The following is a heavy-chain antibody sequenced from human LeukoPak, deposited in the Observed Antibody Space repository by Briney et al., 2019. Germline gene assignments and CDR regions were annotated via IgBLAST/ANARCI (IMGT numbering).Heavy chain of an antibody. CDR2: IIPIFGTA. CDR1: GGTFSSYA. CDR3: ARNGDSSGYYLHYFDY. Sequence: SVKVSCKASGGTFSSYAISWVRPAPGQGLEWMGGIIPIFGTANYAQKFQGRVTITADESTSTAYMELSSMRSEDTAVYYCARNGDSSGYYLHYFDYWGQGTLVTVSS. V-gene: IGHV1-69*01. J-gene: IGHJ4*02. D-gene: IGHD3-22*01.